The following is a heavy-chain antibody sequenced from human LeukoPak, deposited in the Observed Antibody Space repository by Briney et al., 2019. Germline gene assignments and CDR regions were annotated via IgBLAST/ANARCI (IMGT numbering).Heavy chain of an antibody. CDR2: ISGSGGRT. CDR3: AKANWDDEYIFTN. Sequence: PGGSLRLSCAASGFTFSTYATGWVRQAPGEGLEWVSAISGSGGRTYYADSVKGRFTISRDNSKNTLYVQMNSLRAEDTAVYYCAKANWDDEYIFTNWGQGTLVTVSS. J-gene: IGHJ4*02. D-gene: IGHD1-1*01. V-gene: IGHV3-23*01. CDR1: GFTFSTYA.